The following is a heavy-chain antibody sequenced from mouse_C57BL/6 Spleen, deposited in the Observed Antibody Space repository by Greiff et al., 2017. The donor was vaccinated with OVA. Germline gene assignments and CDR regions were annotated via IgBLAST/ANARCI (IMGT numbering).Heavy chain of an antibody. V-gene: IGHV3-6*01. Sequence: EVQLQESGPGLVKPSQSLSLTCSVTGYSITSGYYWNWIRQFPGNKLEWMGYISYDGSNNYNPSLKNRISITRDTSKNQFFLKLNSVTTEDTATYYCARAFTTVVATNYFDYWGQGTTLTVSS. CDR3: ARAFTTVVATNYFDY. D-gene: IGHD1-1*01. J-gene: IGHJ2*01. CDR1: GYSITSGYY. CDR2: ISYDGSN.